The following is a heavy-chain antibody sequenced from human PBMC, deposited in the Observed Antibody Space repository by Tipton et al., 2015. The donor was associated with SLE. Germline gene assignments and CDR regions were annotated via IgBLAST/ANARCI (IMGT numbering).Heavy chain of an antibody. Sequence: TLSLTCTVSGVSINSFYWSWIRQPPGKGLEWIGYVSYSGSTNYNPSLKSRVTISVDTSMNHLSLKLNSVTAADTAVYFCAVHSIRDPAFDIWGQGTMVTVSS. V-gene: IGHV4-59*01. J-gene: IGHJ3*02. CDR1: GVSINSFY. CDR2: VSYSGST. D-gene: IGHD2-21*01. CDR3: AVHSIRDPAFDI.